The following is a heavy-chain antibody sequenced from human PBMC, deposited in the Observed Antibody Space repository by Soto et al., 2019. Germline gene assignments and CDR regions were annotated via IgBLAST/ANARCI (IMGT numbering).Heavy chain of an antibody. D-gene: IGHD3-22*01. CDR3: TRAPVSGNYCFDF. CDR1: GGSVSSGNYY. CDR2: IFHTGTT. V-gene: IGHV4-61*01. Sequence: PSETLSLTCTVSGGSVSSGNYYWSWIRQPPGKGLEWIGYIFHTGTTNYNPSLKSRVAISLDTSMNQFSLKLSSVTAADTAVYYCTRAPVSGNYCFDFWGQGTPVTVSS. J-gene: IGHJ4*02.